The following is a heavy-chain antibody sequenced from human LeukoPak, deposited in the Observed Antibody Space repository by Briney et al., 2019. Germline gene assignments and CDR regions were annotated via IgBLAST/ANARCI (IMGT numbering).Heavy chain of an antibody. V-gene: IGHV3-53*01. D-gene: IGHD2-21*02. CDR1: GFTVSGFY. CDR3: ARGYCGGDCYGD. Sequence: GGSLRLSCAVSGFTVSGFYMSWVRRAPGKGLEWVSTIFSSGNTYYADSVQGRFFISRDSSKNTVYLQMNSLRAEDMAVYYCARGYCGGDCYGDWGQGTLVTVSS. CDR2: IFSSGNT. J-gene: IGHJ1*01.